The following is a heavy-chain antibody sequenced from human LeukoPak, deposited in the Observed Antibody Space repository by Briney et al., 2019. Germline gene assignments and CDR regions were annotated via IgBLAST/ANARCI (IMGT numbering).Heavy chain of an antibody. CDR2: ISGSGGST. J-gene: IGHJ4*02. Sequence: GGSLRLSCAASGFTSSSYAMSWVRQAPGKGLEWVSAISGSGGSTYYADSVKGRFTISRDNSKNTLYLQMNSLRAEDTAVYYCAKDVRIAARQAANYFDYWGQGTLVTVSS. CDR3: AKDVRIAARQAANYFDY. CDR1: GFTSSSYA. D-gene: IGHD6-6*01. V-gene: IGHV3-23*01.